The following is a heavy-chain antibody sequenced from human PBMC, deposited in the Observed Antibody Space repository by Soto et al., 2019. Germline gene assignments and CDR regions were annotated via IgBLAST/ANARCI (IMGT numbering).Heavy chain of an antibody. CDR3: ARYCNNSDGRNLYYFDY. D-gene: IGHD1-20*01. J-gene: IGHJ4*02. V-gene: IGHV4-61*01. CDR2: VYFTATT. CDR1: GGSVRNGKYY. Sequence: PSDTLSLTCTVSGGSVRNGKYYWIWIRQPPGKRLDSIGNVYFTATTIDSPTLKRRVTRSVGTYKEQFFLNLSYVPAADTGVDYCARYCNNSDGRNLYYFDYWGLGTLANVSS.